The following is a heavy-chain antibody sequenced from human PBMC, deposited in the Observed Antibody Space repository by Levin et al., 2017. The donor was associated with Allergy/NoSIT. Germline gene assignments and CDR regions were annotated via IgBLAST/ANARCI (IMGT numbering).Heavy chain of an antibody. J-gene: IGHJ4*02. CDR3: ATVKRPRSPDEYYFDY. D-gene: IGHD2-15*01. CDR2: FDPEDGET. Sequence: ASVKVSCKVSGYTLTELSMHWVRQAPGKGLEWMGGFDPEDGETIYAQKFQGRVTMTEDTSTDTAYMELSSLRSEDTAVYYCATVKRPRSPDEYYFDYWGQGTLVTVSS. CDR1: GYTLTELS. V-gene: IGHV1-24*01.